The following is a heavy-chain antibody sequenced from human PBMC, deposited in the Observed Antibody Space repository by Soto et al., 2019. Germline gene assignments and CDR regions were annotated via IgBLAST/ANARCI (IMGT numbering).Heavy chain of an antibody. CDR1: GFTFSSCA. D-gene: IGHD2-8*02. Sequence: QVQLVESVGGVVQPGRSLRLSCVASGFTFSSCAMHWVRQVPGKGLEWLAVVTHDGTLYPYADSVKGRFSISRDNSRKTLYLQMNGLRPEDTAVYYCVKDRSDTWSFDYWGQGTLVTVSS. CDR2: VTHDGTLY. J-gene: IGHJ4*02. V-gene: IGHV3-30*18. CDR3: VKDRSDTWSFDY.